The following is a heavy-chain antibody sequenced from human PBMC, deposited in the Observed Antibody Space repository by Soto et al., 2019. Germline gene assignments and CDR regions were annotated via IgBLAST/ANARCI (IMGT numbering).Heavy chain of an antibody. D-gene: IGHD5-12*01. Sequence: PSETLSLTCTVSGGSISSYYWSWIRQPPGKGLEWIGYIYYSGSTFYSPTLKSRVAISLNTPKNQFSLRLGSVTAADTAVYYCASVDGYRRTFWGQGTQVTVSS. CDR1: GGSISSYY. V-gene: IGHV4-59*06. J-gene: IGHJ4*02. CDR2: IYYSGST. CDR3: ASVDGYRRTF.